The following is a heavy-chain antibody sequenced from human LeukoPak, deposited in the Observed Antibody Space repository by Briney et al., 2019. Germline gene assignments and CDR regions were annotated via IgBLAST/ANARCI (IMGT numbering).Heavy chain of an antibody. Sequence: ASVKVSCKASGGTFSSYAISWVRQAPGQGLECMGGIIPIFGTANYAQKFQGRVTITADESTSTAYMELSSLRSEDTAVYYCARDKLGSSGFDYWGQGTLVTVSS. CDR3: ARDKLGSSGFDY. CDR2: IIPIFGTA. D-gene: IGHD6-6*01. V-gene: IGHV1-69*13. J-gene: IGHJ4*02. CDR1: GGTFSSYA.